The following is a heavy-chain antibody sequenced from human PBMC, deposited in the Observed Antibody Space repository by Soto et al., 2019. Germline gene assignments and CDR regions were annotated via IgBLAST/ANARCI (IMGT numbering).Heavy chain of an antibody. D-gene: IGHD2-2*01. CDR1: GFTFSRYG. V-gene: IGHV3-21*01. Sequence: EVQLVESGGGLVKPGGSLRLSCAASGFTFSRYGMSWVRQAPGKGLEWVSSISMTTSYVYYADSVKGRFSISRDNAKKILYLEMYALRTEHTAVYYCARDPSEGRVGNWFESWGQGTLVTVSS. CDR2: ISMTTSYV. J-gene: IGHJ5*01. CDR3: ARDPSEGRVGNWFES.